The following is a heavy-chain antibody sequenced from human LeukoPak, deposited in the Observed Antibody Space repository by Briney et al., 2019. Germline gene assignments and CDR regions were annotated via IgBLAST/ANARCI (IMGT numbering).Heavy chain of an antibody. D-gene: IGHD2-2*01. CDR3: AKDIALDGYCSSTSCFYYYYGMDV. CDR2: ISWNSGSI. Sequence: GGSLRLSCAASGSTFDDYAMHWVRQAPGKGLEWVSGISWNSGSIGYADSVKGRFTISRDNAKNSLYLQMNSLRAEDTALYYCAKDIALDGYCSSTSCFYYYYGMDVWGQGTTVTVSS. J-gene: IGHJ6*02. CDR1: GSTFDDYA. V-gene: IGHV3-9*01.